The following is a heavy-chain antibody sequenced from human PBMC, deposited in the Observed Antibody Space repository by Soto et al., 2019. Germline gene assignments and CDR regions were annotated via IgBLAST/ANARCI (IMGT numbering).Heavy chain of an antibody. D-gene: IGHD2-2*01. CDR1: GYTFTGYY. CDR3: ARGYCSSTSCSDSYYYYSMAV. Sequence: GASVKVSCKASGYTFTGYYMHWVRQAPGQGLEWMGWINPNSGGTNYAQKFQGRVTMTRDTSISTAYMELSRLRSDDTAVYYCARGYCSSTSCSDSYYYYSMAVSGHGTTLTAS. V-gene: IGHV1-2*02. J-gene: IGHJ6*02. CDR2: INPNSGGT.